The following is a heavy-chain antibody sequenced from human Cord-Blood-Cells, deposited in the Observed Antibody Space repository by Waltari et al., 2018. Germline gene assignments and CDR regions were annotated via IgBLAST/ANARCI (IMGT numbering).Heavy chain of an antibody. D-gene: IGHD3-22*01. J-gene: IGHJ4*02. CDR2: INHSGST. CDR1: GGSFSGYS. CDR3: ASTLYDSSGYYYDY. Sequence: QVQLQQWGAGLLKPSETLSLTCAVYGGSFSGYSWRWIRQPPGKGLEWLGEINHSGSTNYNPSLKSRVTISVDTSKNQFSLKLSSVTAADTAVYYCASTLYDSSGYYYDYWGQGTLVTVSS. V-gene: IGHV4-34*01.